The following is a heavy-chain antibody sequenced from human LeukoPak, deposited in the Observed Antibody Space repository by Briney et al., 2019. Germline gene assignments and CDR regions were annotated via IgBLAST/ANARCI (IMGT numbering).Heavy chain of an antibody. CDR1: GGSISSCGYY. D-gene: IGHD3-22*01. V-gene: IGHV4-31*03. J-gene: IGHJ6*02. Sequence: SETLSLTCTVSGGSISSCGYYWSWIRQHPGKGLEWIGYIYYSGSTYYNPSLKSRVTISVDTSKNQFSLKLSSVTAADTAVYYCASSALLLPTYYYYYGMDVWGQGTTVTVSS. CDR2: IYYSGST. CDR3: ASSALLLPTYYYYYGMDV.